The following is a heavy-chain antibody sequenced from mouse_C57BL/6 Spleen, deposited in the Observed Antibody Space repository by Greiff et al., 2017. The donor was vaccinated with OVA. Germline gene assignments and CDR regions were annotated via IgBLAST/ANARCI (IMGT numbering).Heavy chain of an antibody. D-gene: IGHD2-5*01. CDR1: GYSFTGYY. V-gene: IGHV1-42*01. CDR3: ARWDSNYVAMDY. CDR2: INPSNGGT. Sequence: EVMLVESGPELVKPGASVKISCKASGYSFTGYYMNWVKQSPEKSLEWIGEINPSNGGTNYNKKFKAKATLTVDKSSSTAYMQLSSLTSEDSAVYFCARWDSNYVAMDYWGQGTSVTVSS. J-gene: IGHJ4*01.